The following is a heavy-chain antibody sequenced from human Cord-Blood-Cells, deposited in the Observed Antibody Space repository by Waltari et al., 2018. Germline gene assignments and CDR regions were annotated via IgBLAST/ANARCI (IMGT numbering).Heavy chain of an antibody. Sequence: AGLLKPSETLSLTCAVYGGSFSGYYWSWIRQPPGKGLEWIGEINHSGSTNYNPSLKSRVTISVDTSKNQFSLKLSSVTAADKAVYYCAREEVVGATPIDYWGQGTLVTVSS. CDR1: GGSFSGYY. CDR2: INHSGST. D-gene: IGHD1-26*01. V-gene: IGHV4-34*01. CDR3: AREEVVGATPIDY. J-gene: IGHJ4*02.